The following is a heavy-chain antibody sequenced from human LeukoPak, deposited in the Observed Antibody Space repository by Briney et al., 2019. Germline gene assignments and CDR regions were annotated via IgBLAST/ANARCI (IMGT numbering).Heavy chain of an antibody. J-gene: IGHJ4*02. V-gene: IGHV3-23*01. CDR3: AARPPIIVAGPFDF. Sequence: GGSLRLSCVASGFPSSGYAMGWVRQAPGKGLEWVSTISGTTSSTYYADSVKGRFTVPRDSSKNSLYLQMNSLRAEDTAIYYCAARPPIIVAGPFDFWGQGTLVTVSS. D-gene: IGHD5-12*01. CDR2: ISGTTSST. CDR1: GFPSSGYA.